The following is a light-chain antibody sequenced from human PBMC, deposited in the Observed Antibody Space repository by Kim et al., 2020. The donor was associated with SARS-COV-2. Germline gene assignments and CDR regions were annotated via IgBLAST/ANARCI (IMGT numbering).Light chain of an antibody. J-gene: IGKJ5*01. CDR1: QDINDY. Sequence: SSVGDRVTITCQASQDINDYVNWYQQKPGKAPKLLVYEAFNLDTGVPSRFSGSGSGTDFTFTISSLQPEDIATYYCQQYDNLPITFGQGTRLGIK. CDR3: QQYDNLPIT. CDR2: EAF. V-gene: IGKV1-33*01.